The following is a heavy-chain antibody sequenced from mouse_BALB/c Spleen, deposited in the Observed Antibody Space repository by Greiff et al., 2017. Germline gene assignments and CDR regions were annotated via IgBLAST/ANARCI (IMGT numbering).Heavy chain of an antibody. CDR2: IVPANGNT. Sequence: EVQLQQSGAELVKPGASVKLSCTASGFNIKDTYMHWVKQRPEQGLEWIGRIVPANGNTKYDPKFQGKATITADTSSNTAYLQLSSLTSEDTAVYYCARQGGNYLYWYFDVWGAGTTVTVSS. J-gene: IGHJ1*01. V-gene: IGHV14-3*02. D-gene: IGHD2-1*01. CDR3: ARQGGNYLYWYFDV. CDR1: GFNIKDTY.